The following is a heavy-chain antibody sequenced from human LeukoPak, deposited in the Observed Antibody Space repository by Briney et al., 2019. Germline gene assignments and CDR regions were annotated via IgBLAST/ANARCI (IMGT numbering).Heavy chain of an antibody. D-gene: IGHD2-2*01. Sequence: GSLRLSCAASGFTFSSYAMSWVRQAPGKGLEWVANIKQDGSEKYYVDSVKGRFTISRDNAKNSLYLQMNSLRAEDTAVYYCARVLLGSTSCSGVWGQGTTVTVSS. J-gene: IGHJ6*02. CDR3: ARVLLGSTSCSGV. V-gene: IGHV3-7*01. CDR1: GFTFSSYA. CDR2: IKQDGSEK.